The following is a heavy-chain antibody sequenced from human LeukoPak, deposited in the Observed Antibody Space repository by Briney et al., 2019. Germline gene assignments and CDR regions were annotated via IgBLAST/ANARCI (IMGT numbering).Heavy chain of an antibody. V-gene: IGHV4-30-2*01. CDR3: ASFTYYDFWSGYHFDY. Sequence: SETLSLTCTVSGGSISSGGYYWSWIRQPPGKGLEWIGYIYHSGSTYYNPSLKSRVTISVDRSKNQFSLKLSSVTAADTAVYYCASFTYYDFWSGYHFDYWGQGTLVTVSS. CDR1: GGSISSGGYY. CDR2: IYHSGST. J-gene: IGHJ4*02. D-gene: IGHD3-3*01.